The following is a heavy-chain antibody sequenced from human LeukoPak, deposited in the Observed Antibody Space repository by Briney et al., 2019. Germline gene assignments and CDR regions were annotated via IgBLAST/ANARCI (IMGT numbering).Heavy chain of an antibody. V-gene: IGHV1-2*02. D-gene: IGHD1-26*01. CDR3: ARDKTSTWEYNWFDP. Sequence: ASVKVSCKVSGYTLTELSMHWVRQAPGQGLEWMGWINPNSDGTNYAQNFQGRVTMIRDTSISTAYMELSSLRSDDTAVYYCARDKTSTWEYNWFDPWGQGTLVTVSS. CDR2: INPNSDGT. J-gene: IGHJ5*02. CDR1: GYTLTELS.